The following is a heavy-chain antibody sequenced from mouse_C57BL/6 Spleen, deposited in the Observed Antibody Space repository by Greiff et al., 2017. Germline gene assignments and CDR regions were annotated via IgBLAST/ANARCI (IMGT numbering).Heavy chain of an antibody. V-gene: IGHV2-6*01. CDR3: ASVRGYPSWFAY. D-gene: IGHD2-2*01. CDR2: IWGVGST. CDR1: GFSLTSYG. Sequence: QVHVKQSGPGLVAPSQSLSITCTVSGFSLTSYGVDWVRQSPGKGLEWLGVIWGVGSTNYNSALKSRLSISKDNSKSQVFLKMNSLQTDDTAMYYCASVRGYPSWFAYWGQGTLVTVSA. J-gene: IGHJ3*01.